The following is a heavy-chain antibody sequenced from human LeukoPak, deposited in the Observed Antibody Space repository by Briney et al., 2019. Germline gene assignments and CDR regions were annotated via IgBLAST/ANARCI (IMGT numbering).Heavy chain of an antibody. V-gene: IGHV1-8*01. J-gene: IGHJ4*02. D-gene: IGHD5-12*01. CDR2: MNPNSGNT. CDR3: ARADRRGYSGYDQYYFDY. CDR1: GYTFTSYD. Sequence: ASVKVSCKASGYTFTSYDINWVRQATGQGLEWMGWMNPNSGNTGYAQKFQGRVTMTRNISISTAYMELSSLRSEDTAVYYCARADRRGYSGYDQYYFDYWGQGTLVTVSS.